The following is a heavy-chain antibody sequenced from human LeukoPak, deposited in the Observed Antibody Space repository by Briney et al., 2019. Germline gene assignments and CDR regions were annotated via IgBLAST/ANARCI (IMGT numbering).Heavy chain of an antibody. D-gene: IGHD4-17*01. CDR3: SRDSIEDDYGDYIGDS. CDR1: GFTVSTNY. CDR2: INSDGSYT. Sequence: TGGSLRLSCAASGFTVSTNYMSWVRQAPGKGLEWVSRINSDGSYTNYADSVKGRFTISRDNAKNTLFLQMNSLRAEDTAVYFCSRDSIEDDYGDYIGDSWGQGTLVTVSS. V-gene: IGHV3-74*01. J-gene: IGHJ4*02.